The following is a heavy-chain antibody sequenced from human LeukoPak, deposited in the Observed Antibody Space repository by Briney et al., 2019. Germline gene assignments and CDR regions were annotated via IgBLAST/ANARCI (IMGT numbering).Heavy chain of an antibody. V-gene: IGHV1-8*01. D-gene: IGHD6-13*01. CDR1: GYTFTSYD. Sequence: GASVKVSCKASGYTFTSYDINWVRQATGQGLEWMGWMNPNSGNTGYAQKFQGRVTMTRNTSISTAYMELSSLRSEDTAVYYCARKSQQLVLYYYYYYMDVWGKGTTVTASS. CDR3: ARKSQQLVLYYYYYYMDV. CDR2: MNPNSGNT. J-gene: IGHJ6*03.